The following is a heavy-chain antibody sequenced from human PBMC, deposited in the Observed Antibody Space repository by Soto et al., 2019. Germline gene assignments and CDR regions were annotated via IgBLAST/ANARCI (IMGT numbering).Heavy chain of an antibody. CDR3: AKGGYTFAYE. Sequence: GGSLGPPWASFGLRLRTFSLALVRQPPGKGLEWVSAISPSASHTLYADSVKGRFTISRDNSQNTLFLQMTSLRADDTAVYYCAKGGYTFAYEWGQGALVTVSS. J-gene: IGHJ4*02. CDR2: ISPSASHT. D-gene: IGHD5-18*01. V-gene: IGHV3-23*01. CDR1: GLRLRTFS.